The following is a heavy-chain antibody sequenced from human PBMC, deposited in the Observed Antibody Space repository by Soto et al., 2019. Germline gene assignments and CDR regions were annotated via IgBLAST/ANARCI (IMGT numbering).Heavy chain of an antibody. CDR3: ARDPYSSGTDY. V-gene: IGHV4-30-4*01. CDR2: IYYSGST. Sequence: SETLSLTCTVSGGSISSGDYYWSWIRQPPGKGLEWIGYIYYSGSTYYNPSLKSRVTISVDTSKNQFSLKLSSVTAADPAVYYCARDPYSSGTDYWGQGTLVTVSS. CDR1: GGSISSGDYY. D-gene: IGHD6-19*01. J-gene: IGHJ4*02.